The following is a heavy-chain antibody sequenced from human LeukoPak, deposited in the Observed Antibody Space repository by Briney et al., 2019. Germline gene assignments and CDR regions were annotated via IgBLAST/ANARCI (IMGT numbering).Heavy chain of an antibody. Sequence: SVKVSCKASGGTFSSYAISWVRQAPGQGLEWMGRIIPIFGTANYAQKFQGRVTITTDESTSTAYMGLSSLRSEDTAVYYCARATLRFFFYFDYWGQGTLVTVSS. D-gene: IGHD3-3*01. CDR1: GGTFSSYA. CDR2: IIPIFGTA. V-gene: IGHV1-69*05. CDR3: ARATLRFFFYFDY. J-gene: IGHJ4*02.